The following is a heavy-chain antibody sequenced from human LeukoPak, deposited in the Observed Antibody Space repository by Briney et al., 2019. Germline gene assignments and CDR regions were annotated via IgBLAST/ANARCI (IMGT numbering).Heavy chain of an antibody. Sequence: SETLSLTCAVYGGSFSGYYWSWIRQPPGKGLEWIGEINHSGSTNYNPSLKSRVTISVDTSKNQFSLKLSSVTAADTAVYYCARPRIQLWLHDAFDIWGQGTMVTVSS. J-gene: IGHJ3*02. V-gene: IGHV4-34*01. CDR2: INHSGST. D-gene: IGHD5-18*01. CDR1: GGSFSGYY. CDR3: ARPRIQLWLHDAFDI.